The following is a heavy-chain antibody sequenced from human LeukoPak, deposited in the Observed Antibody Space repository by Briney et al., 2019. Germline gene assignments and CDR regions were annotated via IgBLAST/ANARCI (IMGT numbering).Heavy chain of an antibody. J-gene: IGHJ3*02. CDR1: GGSISSYY. Sequence: PSETLSLTCTVSGGSISSYYWSWVRQPPGKGLEWIGYFYYSGSTNYNPSLKSQVTISVDTSKNQFSLKLSSVTAADTAVYYCARVKSDSGSDAFDIWGQGTMVTVSS. CDR2: FYYSGST. D-gene: IGHD5-12*01. CDR3: ARVKSDSGSDAFDI. V-gene: IGHV4-59*12.